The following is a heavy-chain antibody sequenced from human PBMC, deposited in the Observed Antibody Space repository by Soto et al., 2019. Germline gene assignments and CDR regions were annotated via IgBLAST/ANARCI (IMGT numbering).Heavy chain of an antibody. CDR2: IYWDDDK. CDR3: AHLMSVEQWLLPFDI. CDR1: GFSLSTSGVG. D-gene: IGHD6-19*01. Sequence: QITLKESGPTLVKPTQTLTLTCTFSGFSLSTSGVGVGWIRQPPGKALEWLALIYWDDDKRYSPSLKSMITITKDTSKNQVVLTMTNMDPVDTATYYCAHLMSVEQWLLPFDIWGQGTMVTVSS. V-gene: IGHV2-5*02. J-gene: IGHJ3*02.